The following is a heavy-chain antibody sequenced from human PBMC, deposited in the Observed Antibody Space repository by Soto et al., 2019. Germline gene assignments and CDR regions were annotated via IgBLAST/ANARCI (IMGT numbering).Heavy chain of an antibody. CDR2: IYHTGRA. CDR3: VRDAGYGTLDY. V-gene: IGHV4-30-2*01. CDR1: DDSISSHHL. Sequence: QLQLQESGSGLVKPSQTLSLTCTVSDDSISSHHLSWIRQPPGKGLEWIGYIYHTGRACYNSSLTTRVSMSVANSKNQISLNLRSVTAADTAIYYCVRDAGYGTLDYWVQGTLVTVSS. D-gene: IGHD5-18*01. J-gene: IGHJ4*02.